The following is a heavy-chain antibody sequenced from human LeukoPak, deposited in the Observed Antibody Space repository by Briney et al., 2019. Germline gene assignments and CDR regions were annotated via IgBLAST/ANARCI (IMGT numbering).Heavy chain of an antibody. Sequence: PGGSLRLSCAASGFTFDDYAMHWVRQAPGKGLEWVSGISWNSGSIGYADSVKGRFTISRDNAKNSLYLQMNSLRAEDMALYYCAKGYSSTWYLGDFDYWGQGTLVTVSS. D-gene: IGHD6-13*01. CDR2: ISWNSGSI. CDR1: GFTFDDYA. J-gene: IGHJ4*02. CDR3: AKGYSSTWYLGDFDY. V-gene: IGHV3-9*03.